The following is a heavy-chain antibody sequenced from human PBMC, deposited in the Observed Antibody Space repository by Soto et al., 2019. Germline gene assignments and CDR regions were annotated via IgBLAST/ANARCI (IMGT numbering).Heavy chain of an antibody. J-gene: IGHJ6*03. CDR2: IYYSGST. CDR1: GGSISSYY. D-gene: IGHD3-10*01. CDR3: AAGRDTMVRGAMDV. Sequence: SETLSLTCTVSGGSISSYYWSWIRQPPGKGLEWIGYIYYSGSTNYNPSLKSRVTISVDTSKNQFSLKLSSVTAADTAVYYCAAGRDTMVRGAMDVWGKGTTVTVSS. V-gene: IGHV4-59*08.